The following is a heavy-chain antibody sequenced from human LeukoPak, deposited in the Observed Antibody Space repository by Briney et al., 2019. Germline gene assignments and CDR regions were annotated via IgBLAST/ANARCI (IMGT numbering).Heavy chain of an antibody. J-gene: IGHJ4*02. D-gene: IGHD3-22*01. CDR2: ISAYNGNT. Sequence: PSFKVSCKAAGYTVTRYGTGCVRQAHGQGLEWMGWISAYNGNTNYAQKLQGRVTMTTDTSTSTAYMELRSLRSDDTAVYYCARDYYDSSGYSVDYWGQGTLVTVSS. CDR3: ARDYYDSSGYSVDY. CDR1: GYTVTRYG. V-gene: IGHV1-18*01.